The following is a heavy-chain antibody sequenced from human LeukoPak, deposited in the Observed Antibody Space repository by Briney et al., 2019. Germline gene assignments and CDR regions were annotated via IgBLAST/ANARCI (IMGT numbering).Heavy chain of an antibody. V-gene: IGHV3-30*02. Sequence: PGGSLRFSCAASGFSFSTYGMHWVRQAPGKGLEWVAVIWYDRSNKYYADSVKGRFTISRDNSKSTLYLQLNSLRAEDTAVYKCAKVPFGGRGYYFDYWGQGTLVTVSS. CDR2: IWYDRSNK. D-gene: IGHD3-10*01. J-gene: IGHJ4*02. CDR3: AKVPFGGRGYYFDY. CDR1: GFSFSTYG.